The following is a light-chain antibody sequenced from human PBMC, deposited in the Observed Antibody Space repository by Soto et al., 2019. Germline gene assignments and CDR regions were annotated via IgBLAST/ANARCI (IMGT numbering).Light chain of an antibody. J-gene: IGKJ1*01. V-gene: IGKV3-20*01. CDR2: GAS. Sequence: EILLTQSPGTLSLSPGERATLSCRASQSVTRRYLAWYQQKPGQAPRLLIFGASIRETGIPERFSGSGAGTECTRTISRLESEDVAVDSCRQYGSSPGTFGQGTKVDIK. CDR1: QSVTRRY. CDR3: RQYGSSPGT.